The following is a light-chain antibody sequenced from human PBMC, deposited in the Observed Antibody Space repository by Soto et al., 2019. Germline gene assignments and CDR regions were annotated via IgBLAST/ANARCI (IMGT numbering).Light chain of an antibody. CDR2: GTS. V-gene: IGKV3-20*01. J-gene: IGKJ1*01. Sequence: EIVLTQSPDTLSLSPGERATLSCRASQSISSMYLAWYQHKSGQAPRLLIYGTSTRATGIPDRFSGSGSGTDFTFTISRLEPEDFAVYYCQQYDNSFKTFGQGTKVEIK. CDR1: QSISSMY. CDR3: QQYDNSFKT.